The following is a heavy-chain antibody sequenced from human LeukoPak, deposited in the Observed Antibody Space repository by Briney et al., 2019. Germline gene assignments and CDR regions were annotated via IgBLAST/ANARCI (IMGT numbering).Heavy chain of an antibody. J-gene: IGHJ6*03. CDR2: IYYSGST. V-gene: IGHV4-59*01. Sequence: PSETLSLTCTVSGGSIRSYYWSWIRQPPGKGLEWIGYIYYSGSTNYNPSLKSRVTISVDTSKNQFSLKLSSVTAADTAVYYCARRLVTRGGYYYYYYMDVWGKGTTVTVSS. D-gene: IGHD6-19*01. CDR1: GGSIRSYY. CDR3: ARRLVTRGGYYYYYYMDV.